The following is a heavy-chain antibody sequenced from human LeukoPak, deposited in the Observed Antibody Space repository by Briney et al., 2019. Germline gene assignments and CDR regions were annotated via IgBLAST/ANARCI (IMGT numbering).Heavy chain of an antibody. CDR3: ARDAGYSSGWSHWYFDL. V-gene: IGHV3-30-3*01. CDR2: ISYDGSNK. Sequence: GGSLRLSCVASGFTFNTYAIHWVRQAPGKGLEWVAVISYDGSNKYYEDSVKGRFTISRDNSKNTLYLQMNSLRAEDMAVYYCARDAGYSSGWSHWYFDLWGRGTRVTVSS. D-gene: IGHD6-19*01. J-gene: IGHJ2*01. CDR1: GFTFNTYA.